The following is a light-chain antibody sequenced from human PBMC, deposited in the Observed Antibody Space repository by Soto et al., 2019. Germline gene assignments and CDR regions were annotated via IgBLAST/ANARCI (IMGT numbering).Light chain of an antibody. J-gene: IGLJ2*01. Sequence: QSALTQPASVSGSPGQSITISCTGTNSDVGGYNYVSWYQQHPGKAPKLMIYEVSNRPSGVSNRFSGSKSGNTASLTISGLQAEDEADYHCTSYSSSSTTVVFGGGTKLTVL. CDR3: TSYSSSSTTVV. CDR1: NSDVGGYNY. V-gene: IGLV2-14*01. CDR2: EVS.